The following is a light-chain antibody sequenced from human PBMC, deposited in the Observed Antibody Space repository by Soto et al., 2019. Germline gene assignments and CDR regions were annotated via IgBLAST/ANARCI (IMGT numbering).Light chain of an antibody. V-gene: IGKV1-5*03. J-gene: IGKJ3*01. CDR2: KAS. Sequence: DIHMTQSPSTLSGSVGDRVSITCRASQTIGSWLAWYQQKPGKAPKLLIYKASTLKSGVPSRFSGSGSGTEFTLTISSLQPDDFATYYCQQYNSYLLTFGPGTKVDIK. CDR3: QQYNSYLLT. CDR1: QTIGSW.